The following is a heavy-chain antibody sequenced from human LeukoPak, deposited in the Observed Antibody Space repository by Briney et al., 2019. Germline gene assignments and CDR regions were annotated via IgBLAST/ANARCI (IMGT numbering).Heavy chain of an antibody. CDR1: GYTFTGYF. D-gene: IGHD4-17*01. V-gene: IGHV1-46*01. CDR3: ARDYGDYAHIFDY. J-gene: IGHJ4*02. CDR2: IKPSGGIT. Sequence: EASVKVSCKASGYTFTGYFMHWVRQAPGQGLEWMGIIKPSGGITIYAQKFQGRVTMTTDTSTSTAYMELRSLRSGDTAVYYCARDYGDYAHIFDYWGQGTLVTVSS.